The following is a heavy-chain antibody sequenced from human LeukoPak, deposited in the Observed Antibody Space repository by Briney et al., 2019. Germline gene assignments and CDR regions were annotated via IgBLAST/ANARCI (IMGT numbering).Heavy chain of an antibody. CDR1: GYSFIKFG. V-gene: IGHV1-18*01. CDR2: ISANKGNT. D-gene: IGHD3-3*01. Sequence: GASVKVSCKASGYSFIKFGISWVRQAPGQGLEWVGWISANKGNTNYAQKLQARLTLTTDASTSTAFMELRSLRSDDTAVYYCARGLPNYNDFWITEYVFWGQGTLVSVSS. J-gene: IGHJ4*02. CDR3: ARGLPNYNDFWITEYVF.